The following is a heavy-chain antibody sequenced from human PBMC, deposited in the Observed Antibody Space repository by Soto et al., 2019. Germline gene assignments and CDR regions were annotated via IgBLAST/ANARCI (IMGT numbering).Heavy chain of an antibody. V-gene: IGHV3-15*01. CDR1: GFTFSNAW. CDR3: NTDPPDYYDSSCYYFPFGY. CDR2: IKSKTDGGTT. J-gene: IGHJ4*02. Sequence: GGSLRLSCAASGFTFSNAWMSWVRQAPGKGLEWVGRIKSKTDGGTTDYAAPVKGRFTISRDESKNTHYLQMNSLKTEDTAVYYCNTDPPDYYDSSCYYFPFGYWGQGTLVTVSS. D-gene: IGHD3-22*01.